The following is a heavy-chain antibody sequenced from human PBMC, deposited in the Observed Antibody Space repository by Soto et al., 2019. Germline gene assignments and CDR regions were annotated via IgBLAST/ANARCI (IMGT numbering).Heavy chain of an antibody. CDR1: GFTFSSYG. V-gene: IGHV3-33*01. CDR2: IWYDGGNK. Sequence: QVQLVESGGGVVQPGRSLRLSCAASGFTFSSYGMHWVRQAPGKGLEWVAVIWYDGGNKYYADSVKGRFTISRDNSKNTLYLQMNSLRAEDTAVYYCARDRRTRSYGPGGRYGMDVWGQGTTVTVSS. CDR3: ARDRRTRSYGPGGRYGMDV. D-gene: IGHD5-18*01. J-gene: IGHJ6*02.